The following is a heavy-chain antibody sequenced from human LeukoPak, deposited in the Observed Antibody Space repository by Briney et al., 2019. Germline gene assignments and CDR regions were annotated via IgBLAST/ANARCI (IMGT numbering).Heavy chain of an antibody. D-gene: IGHD3-10*01. Sequence: KPSETLSLTCTVSGDSISSYYWSWIRQPAGKGLEWIGRIYSSGSTKYSPSLKNRVTMSVDTSKKQFSLKLSSVTAADTAVYYCARAIPLGGMDVWGKGTTVTISS. CDR3: ARAIPLGGMDV. CDR1: GDSISSYY. CDR2: IYSSGST. V-gene: IGHV4-4*07. J-gene: IGHJ6*04.